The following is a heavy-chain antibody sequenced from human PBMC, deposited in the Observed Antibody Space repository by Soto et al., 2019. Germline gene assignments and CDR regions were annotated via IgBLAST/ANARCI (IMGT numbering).Heavy chain of an antibody. CDR3: ARGGGANSSLYQFDS. J-gene: IGHJ4*02. CDR1: SFSLRTTGQG. V-gene: IGHV2-5*01. CDR2: ISWHDDK. Sequence: ESGRTLWNPTHGLTLTCTFSSFSLRTTGQGVSWIRQPPEKLLEWRALISWHDDKSYTRSLKSRLTITKDTSKNHGYLKLTNMCPVDNATYYCARGGGANSSLYQFDSWGQGALFTVSS. D-gene: IGHD2-2*01.